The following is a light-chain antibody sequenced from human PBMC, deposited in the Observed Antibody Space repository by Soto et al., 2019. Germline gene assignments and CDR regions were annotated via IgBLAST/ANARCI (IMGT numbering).Light chain of an antibody. CDR2: RSH. CDR3: ATWDDNLSGVV. J-gene: IGLJ3*02. CDR1: NSNIGYKS. Sequence: QSVLTQPPSVSGTPGQRVTISCSGSNSNIGYKSVYWYQQLPGTAPKLLIYRSHERPSGVPDRFSGSKSGTSASLAISGLRSEDEADYSCATWDDNLSGVVFGGGTKLTVL. V-gene: IGLV1-47*01.